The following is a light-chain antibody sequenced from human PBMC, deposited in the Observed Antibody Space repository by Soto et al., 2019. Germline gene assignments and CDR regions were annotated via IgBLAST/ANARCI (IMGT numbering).Light chain of an antibody. Sequence: DIQMTQSPSTLSASVGDRVTITCRASQSISSWLAWYQQKPGKAPKLLIYDASSLESGVPSRFSGSGSGTEFPLTICSLEPDYFATYYCQQYNSYSTFGQGTKVEIK. CDR2: DAS. V-gene: IGKV1-5*01. J-gene: IGKJ1*01. CDR3: QQYNSYST. CDR1: QSISSW.